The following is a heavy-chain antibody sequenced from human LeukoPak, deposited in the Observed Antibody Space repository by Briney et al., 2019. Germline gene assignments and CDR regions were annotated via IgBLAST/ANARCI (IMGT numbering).Heavy chain of an antibody. J-gene: IGHJ4*02. CDR2: IYTSGST. D-gene: IGHD5-18*01. CDR1: GGSISSGSYY. CDR3: ARARYSYGPGRIFDY. V-gene: IGHV4-61*02. Sequence: RTSETLSLTCTVSGGSISSGSYYWSWIRQPAGKGLEWIGRIYTSGSTNYNPSLKSRVTISVDTSKNQFSLKLSSVTAADTAVYYCARARYSYGPGRIFDYWGQGTLVTVSS.